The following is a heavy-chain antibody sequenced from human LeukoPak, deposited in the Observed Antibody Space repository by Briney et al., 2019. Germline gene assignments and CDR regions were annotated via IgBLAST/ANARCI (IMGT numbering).Heavy chain of an antibody. CDR3: ATLEIGDYYFDY. Sequence: PSETLSLTCTVSGGSISIRPYYWGWVRQPPGKGLEWIGSISYSGSIHYNPSLKSRVTISVDTSKNHFSLRLSSVTAADTAVYYCATLEIGDYYFDYWGQGTLVTVSS. CDR1: GGSISIRPYY. CDR2: ISYSGSI. J-gene: IGHJ4*02. V-gene: IGHV4-39*01. D-gene: IGHD3-16*01.